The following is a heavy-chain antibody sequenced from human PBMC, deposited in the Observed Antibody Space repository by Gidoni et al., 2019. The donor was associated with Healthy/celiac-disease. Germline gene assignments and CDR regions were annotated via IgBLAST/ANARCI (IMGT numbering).Heavy chain of an antibody. CDR1: GGSISSYY. CDR3: ARVSASSSSRPFDY. CDR2: IYYSGST. Sequence: QVQLQESGPGLVKPSETLSLTCTVSGGSISSYYWSWIRQPPGKGLEWIGYIYYSGSTNYNPSLKSRVTISVDTSKNQFSLKLSSVTAADTAVYYCARVSASSSSRPFDYWGQGTLVTVSS. J-gene: IGHJ4*02. D-gene: IGHD6-6*01. V-gene: IGHV4-59*01.